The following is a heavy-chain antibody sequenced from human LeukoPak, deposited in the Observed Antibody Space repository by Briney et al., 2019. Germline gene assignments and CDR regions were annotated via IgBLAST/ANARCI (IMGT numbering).Heavy chain of an antibody. CDR3: ARGAAVAGEFDY. V-gene: IGHV3-48*03. D-gene: IGHD6-19*01. J-gene: IGHJ4*02. CDR1: GFTFSSYE. Sequence: PGGSLRLSCAASGFTFSSYEMNWVRQAPGKKLEWVSYISSSGSTIYYADSVKGRFTISRDNAKNSLYLQMNSLRAEDTAVYYCARGAAVAGEFDYWGQGTLVTVSS. CDR2: ISSSGSTI.